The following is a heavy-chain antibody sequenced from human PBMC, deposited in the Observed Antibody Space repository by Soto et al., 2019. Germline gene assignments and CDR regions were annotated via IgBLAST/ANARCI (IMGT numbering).Heavy chain of an antibody. V-gene: IGHV1-2*02. CDR3: ARDPLQQRWFDP. Sequence: GASVKVSCKASGYTFTDYYIHWVRQAPGQGLQWVGWINPNSGGTNYAQRFQGRVTMTSDTSISTAYMELNSLRSDDTALYYCARDPLQQRWFDPWGQGTLVTVSS. D-gene: IGHD6-13*01. CDR2: INPNSGGT. CDR1: GYTFTDYY. J-gene: IGHJ5*02.